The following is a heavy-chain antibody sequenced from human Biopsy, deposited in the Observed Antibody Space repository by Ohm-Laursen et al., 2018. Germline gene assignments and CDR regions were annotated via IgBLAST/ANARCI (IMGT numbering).Heavy chain of an antibody. CDR3: AKGQDLRGGAEYFQH. CDR2: INPHIGTT. D-gene: IGHD2-15*01. J-gene: IGHJ1*01. Sequence: ASVKVSCKASGYTFTGQYLHWVRQVPGQGLEWMGWINPHIGTTKFAQDFQGRVTMTRDTSITTAYMELRRLRSDDTAVYYCAKGQDLRGGAEYFQHWGQGALVTVSS. V-gene: IGHV1-2*02. CDR1: GYTFTGQY.